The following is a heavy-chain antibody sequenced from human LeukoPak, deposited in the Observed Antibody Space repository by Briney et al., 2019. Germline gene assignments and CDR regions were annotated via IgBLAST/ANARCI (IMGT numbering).Heavy chain of an antibody. J-gene: IGHJ4*02. V-gene: IGHV3-7*01. CDR3: ARDSLRYCSGDSCYYNY. CDR2: IKPDGSEK. CDR1: GFTFSSYW. D-gene: IGHD2-15*01. Sequence: PGGSLRLSCAASGFTFSSYWMTWVRQAPGKGLEWVANIKPDGSEKYYVDSVKGRFTISRDNAKNSLYLQMNSLRAEDTAVYSCARDSLRYCSGDSCYYNYWGQGALVTVSS.